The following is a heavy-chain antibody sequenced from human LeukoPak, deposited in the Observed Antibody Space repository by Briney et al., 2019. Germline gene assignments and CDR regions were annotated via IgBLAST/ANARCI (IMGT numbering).Heavy chain of an antibody. J-gene: IGHJ6*03. CDR2: ITWNSGSV. CDR3: AKEGRDCSSTSCRGRGYYYYMDV. CDR1: GFTFHDYA. Sequence: GGSLRLSCAASGFTFHDYAMHWVRQVPGKGLEWVSGITWNSGSVLYADSVRGRFTISRDNSKNTLYLQMNSLRAEDTAVYYCAKEGRDCSSTSCRGRGYYYYMDVWGKGTTVTVSS. V-gene: IGHV3-9*01. D-gene: IGHD2-2*01.